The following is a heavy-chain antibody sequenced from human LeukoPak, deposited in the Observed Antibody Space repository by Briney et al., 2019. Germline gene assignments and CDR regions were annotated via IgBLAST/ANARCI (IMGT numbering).Heavy chain of an antibody. Sequence: GGSLRLSCAASGFTFTTFGMSWVRQARGKGLEWVSAISGSGGSTYYADSVKGRFTISRDNSKNTLYLQMNSLRAEDTAVYYCAKGTGVYSFTYFDYWGQGTLVTVSS. J-gene: IGHJ4*02. CDR2: ISGSGGST. CDR1: GFTFTTFG. D-gene: IGHD5-18*01. V-gene: IGHV3-23*01. CDR3: AKGTGVYSFTYFDY.